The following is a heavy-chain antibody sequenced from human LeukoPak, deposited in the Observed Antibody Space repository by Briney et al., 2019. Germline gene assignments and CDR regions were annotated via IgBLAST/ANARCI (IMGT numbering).Heavy chain of an antibody. CDR1: GGTFSSYA. CDR2: IIPIFGTA. D-gene: IGHD3-22*01. CDR3: ARDDSSGYPPRGFDI. J-gene: IGHJ3*02. V-gene: IGHV1-69*05. Sequence: ASVKVSCKASGGTFSSYAISWVRQAPGQGLEWMGRIIPIFGTANYAQKFQGRVTITTDESTSTAYMELSSLRSEDTAVYYCARDDSSGYPPRGFDIWGQGTMVTVSS.